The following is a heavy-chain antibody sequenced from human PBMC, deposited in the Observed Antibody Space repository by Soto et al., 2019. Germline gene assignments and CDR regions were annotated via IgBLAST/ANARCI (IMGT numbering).Heavy chain of an antibody. D-gene: IGHD2-2*01. CDR1: GTTFTNYA. CDR2: ASGSGRST. Sequence: GGSLRLSFAASGTTFTNYAMGWVRKAPGKGLKWVSTASGSGRSTDYANPVKGRFTISRDNAKSTLYLQMNSLRAEDSALYYCARPSLLNRDAKAFDYWGQGTLVTVSS. CDR3: ARPSLLNRDAKAFDY. J-gene: IGHJ4*02. V-gene: IGHV3-23*01.